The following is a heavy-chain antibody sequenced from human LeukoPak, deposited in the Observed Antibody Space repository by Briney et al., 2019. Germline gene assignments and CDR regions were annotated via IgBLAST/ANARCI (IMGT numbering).Heavy chain of an antibody. V-gene: IGHV3-23*01. CDR2: VSYDAVST. D-gene: IGHD2-2*01. CDR3: AKPYQLLFYFYYYMDV. CDR1: GFTFSNYA. J-gene: IGHJ6*03. Sequence: GGSLRLSCSASGFTFSNYAMSRVRQAPGKGLEWVSAVSYDAVSTYYADSVKGRFPISRDNSKNTLYLQMNSLRAEDTAVYYCAKPYQLLFYFYYYMDVWGKGTTVTVSS.